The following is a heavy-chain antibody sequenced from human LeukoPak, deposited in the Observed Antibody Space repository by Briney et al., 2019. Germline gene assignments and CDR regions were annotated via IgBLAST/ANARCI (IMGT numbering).Heavy chain of an antibody. CDR2: IDPSDSYT. D-gene: IGHD3-22*01. CDR1: GYSFTSYW. J-gene: IGHJ4*02. CDR3: ARSPSPYDSSGYYYENY. V-gene: IGHV5-10-1*01. Sequence: GESLMISCKGSGYSFTSYWISWVRQMPGKGLEWMGRIDPSDSYTNYSPSFQGHVTISADKSISTAYLQWSSLKASDTAMYYCARSPSPYDSSGYYYENYWGQGTLVTVSS.